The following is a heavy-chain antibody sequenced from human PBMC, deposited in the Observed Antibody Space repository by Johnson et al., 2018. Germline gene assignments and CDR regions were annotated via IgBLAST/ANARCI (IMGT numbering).Heavy chain of an antibody. CDR1: GFTFSYHA. CDR3: ARDSNYGGAFPRYYYMDV. J-gene: IGHJ6*03. CDR2: TSYDEINK. D-gene: IGHD2-21*01. Sequence: QVQLVESGGGVVQPGKSLRLSCAASGFTFSYHAMHWVRQAPGKGLEWVAVTSYDEINKYYGDSVKGRFTISRDNSKNTLYLQMDSLGTEDTAVYFCARDSNYGGAFPRYYYMDVGGKGTTVTVSS. V-gene: IGHV3-30-3*01.